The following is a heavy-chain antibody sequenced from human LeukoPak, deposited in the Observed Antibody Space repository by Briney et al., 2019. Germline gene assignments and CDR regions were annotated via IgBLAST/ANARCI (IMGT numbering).Heavy chain of an antibody. V-gene: IGHV3-23*01. Sequence: GGSLRLSCAASGFTFSDYYMSWIRQAPGKGLEWVSAISGSGGSTYYADSVKGRFTISRDNSKNTLYLQMNSLRAEDTAVYYCAKVGRYYDSSGYSFDYWGQGTLVTVSS. CDR3: AKVGRYYDSSGYSFDY. CDR2: ISGSGGST. J-gene: IGHJ4*02. CDR1: GFTFSDYY. D-gene: IGHD3-22*01.